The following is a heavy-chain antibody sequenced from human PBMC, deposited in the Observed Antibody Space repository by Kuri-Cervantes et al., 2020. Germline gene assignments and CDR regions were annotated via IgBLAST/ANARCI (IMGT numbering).Heavy chain of an antibody. J-gene: IGHJ4*02. CDR3: AKSGYYDVLTGYLSH. V-gene: IGHV3-33*06. CDR1: GFTFSSYG. Sequence: GESLKISCAASGFTFSSYGMHWVRQAPGKGLEWGAVIWYDGSNKYYADSVKGRFTISRDNSKNTLYLQMNSLRAEDTAVYYCAKSGYYDVLTGYLSHWGQGTLVTVSS. CDR2: IWYDGSNK. D-gene: IGHD3-9*01.